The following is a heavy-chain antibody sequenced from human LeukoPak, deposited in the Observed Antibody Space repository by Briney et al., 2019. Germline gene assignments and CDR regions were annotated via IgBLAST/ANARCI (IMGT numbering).Heavy chain of an antibody. Sequence: GASVKVPCKASGYTFTSYGISWVRQAPGQGLEWMGWISAYNGNTNYAQKLQGRVTMTTDTSTSTAYMELRSLRSDDTAVYYCARDSYGDMFAYYYGSGSYYSPFDYWGQGTLVTVSS. V-gene: IGHV1-18*01. J-gene: IGHJ4*02. CDR1: GYTFTSYG. D-gene: IGHD3-10*01. CDR2: ISAYNGNT. CDR3: ARDSYGDMFAYYYGSGSYYSPFDY.